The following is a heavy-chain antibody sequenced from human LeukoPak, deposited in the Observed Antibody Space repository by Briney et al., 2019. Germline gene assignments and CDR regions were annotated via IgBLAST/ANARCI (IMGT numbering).Heavy chain of an antibody. V-gene: IGHV1-8*03. Sequence: ASVKVSCKASGYTFTSYDINWVRQATGQGLEWMGWMNPNSGNTGYAQKFQGRVTITRNTSISTAYMELSSLRSEDTAVYYCARVAPIKHQPYAFDIWGQGTMVTVSS. CDR3: ARVAPIKHQPYAFDI. D-gene: IGHD2-2*01. CDR1: GYTFTSYD. J-gene: IGHJ3*02. CDR2: MNPNSGNT.